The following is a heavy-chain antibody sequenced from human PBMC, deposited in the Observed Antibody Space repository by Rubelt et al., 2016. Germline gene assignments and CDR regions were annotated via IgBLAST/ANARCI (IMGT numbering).Heavy chain of an antibody. D-gene: IGHD2-2*01. CDR1: GGSISSYY. CDR3: AGARPADAFDI. CDR2: SYYSGST. J-gene: IGHJ3*02. V-gene: IGHV4-59*01. Sequence: QVQLQESGPGLVKPSETLSLTCPVSGGSISSYYWSWIRQPPGKGLEWIRYSYYSGSTSYNPSLKGGVTISGDTSKNQFSLKLSSVTAADTAVYYCAGARPADAFDIWGQGTMVTVSS.